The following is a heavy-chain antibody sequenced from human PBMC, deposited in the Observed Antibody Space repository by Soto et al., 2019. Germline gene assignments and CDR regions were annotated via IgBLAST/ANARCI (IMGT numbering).Heavy chain of an antibody. CDR2: INHSGST. D-gene: IGHD5-18*01. Sequence: SETLSLTCAVYGGSFSGYYWSWIRQPPGKGLEWIGEINHSGSTNYNPSLKSRVTISVDTSKNQFSLKLSSVTAADTAVYYCARCPGYSYGYHRAPWGQGTLVTVSS. CDR1: GGSFSGYY. CDR3: ARCPGYSYGYHRAP. J-gene: IGHJ5*02. V-gene: IGHV4-34*01.